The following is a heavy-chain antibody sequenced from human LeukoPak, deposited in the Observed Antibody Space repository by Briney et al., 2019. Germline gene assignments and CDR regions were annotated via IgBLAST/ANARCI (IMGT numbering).Heavy chain of an antibody. V-gene: IGHV1-2*02. CDR3: ARDGTFEYSSSGTDYYYGMDV. Sequence: ASVKVSCKASGYTFTGYYMHWMRQAPGQGLEWMGWINPNSGGTNYAQKFQGRVTMTRDTSISTAYMELSRLRSDDTAVYYCARDGTFEYSSSGTDYYYGMDVWGQGTTVTVSS. J-gene: IGHJ6*02. CDR1: GYTFTGYY. D-gene: IGHD6-6*01. CDR2: INPNSGGT.